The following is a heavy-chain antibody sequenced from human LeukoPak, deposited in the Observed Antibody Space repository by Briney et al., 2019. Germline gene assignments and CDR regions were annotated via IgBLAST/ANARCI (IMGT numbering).Heavy chain of an antibody. D-gene: IGHD2-15*01. CDR1: GFTLSSYA. CDR3: AKAPVTTCRGAFCYPFDY. Sequence: GGSLRLSCAASGFTLSSYAMSWVRQAPGKGLEWVSAISDTGNTYHADSVKGRFTISRDSSKNTLFLRMNRLRPEDAAVYYCAKAPVTTCRGAFCYPFDYWGLGTLVTVSS. V-gene: IGHV3-23*01. J-gene: IGHJ4*02. CDR2: ISDTGNT.